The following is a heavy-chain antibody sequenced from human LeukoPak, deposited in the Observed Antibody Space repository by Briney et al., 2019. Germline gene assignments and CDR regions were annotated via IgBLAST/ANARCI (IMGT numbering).Heavy chain of an antibody. V-gene: IGHV1-69*13. CDR2: IIPIFGTA. CDR3: ARDPVPYYYGSGSFIRANAFDI. Sequence: SVKVSCKASGGTFSSYAISWVRQAPGQGLEWMGGIIPIFGTANYAQKFQGRVTITSDESTSTAYMELSSLRSEDTAVYYCARDPVPYYYGSGSFIRANAFDIWGQGTMVTVSS. D-gene: IGHD3-10*01. CDR1: GGTFSSYA. J-gene: IGHJ3*02.